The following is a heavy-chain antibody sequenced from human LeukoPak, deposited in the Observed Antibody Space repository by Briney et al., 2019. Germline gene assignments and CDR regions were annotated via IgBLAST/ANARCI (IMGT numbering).Heavy chain of an antibody. V-gene: IGHV1-69*04. D-gene: IGHD6-19*01. CDR3: AREVGSSGVLDY. Sequence: SVKVSCKASGGTFSSYAISWVRQAPGQGLEWMGRIIPILGIANYSQKFQGRVTITADKSTSTAYMELSSLRSEDTAVYYCAREVGSSGVLDYWGQGTLVTVSS. CDR1: GGTFSSYA. J-gene: IGHJ4*02. CDR2: IIPILGIA.